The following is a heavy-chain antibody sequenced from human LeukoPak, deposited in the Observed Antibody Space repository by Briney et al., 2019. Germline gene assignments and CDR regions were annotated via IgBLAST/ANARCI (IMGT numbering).Heavy chain of an antibody. Sequence: GGSLRLSCAASGFTINSNYMSWVRQAPGKGLEWVSVFYSDDSTYYADSVKGRFTISRDNSKNTLYLQMNSLRAEDTAVYYCAGQTSKYYYANWGQGTLVTVSS. CDR3: AGQTSKYYYAN. CDR1: GFTINSNY. CDR2: FYSDDST. V-gene: IGHV3-66*04. J-gene: IGHJ4*02. D-gene: IGHD2/OR15-2a*01.